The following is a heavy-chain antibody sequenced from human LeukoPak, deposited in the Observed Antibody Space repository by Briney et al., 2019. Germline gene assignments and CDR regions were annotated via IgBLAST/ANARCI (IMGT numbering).Heavy chain of an antibody. D-gene: IGHD6-6*01. Sequence: GGSLRLSCAASGFTFDDYAMHWVRQAPGKGLEWVSLISGGGGCTYYADSVKGRFTISRDNSKNSLYLQMYSLRTEDTALYYCAKDLTSIAAPGMDVWGQGTTVTVSS. V-gene: IGHV3-43*02. CDR2: ISGGGGCT. J-gene: IGHJ6*02. CDR1: GFTFDDYA. CDR3: AKDLTSIAAPGMDV.